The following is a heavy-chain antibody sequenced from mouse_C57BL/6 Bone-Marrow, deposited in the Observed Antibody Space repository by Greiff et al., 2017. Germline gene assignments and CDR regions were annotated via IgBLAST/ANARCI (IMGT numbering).Heavy chain of an antibody. CDR1: AYTFTSYW. J-gene: IGHJ2*03. Sequence: VQLQQPGAELVKPRASVKLSCKASAYTFTSYWMPWVKQRPGRGLEWIGRIVPTSGGTTYNETFKSKATLTVDKTSSTAYMQLSSRSSEDAAVYYCAKYYESYYFDYWGQGNSVKVSS. CDR3: AKYYESYYFDY. V-gene: IGHV1-72*01. D-gene: IGHD2-4*01. CDR2: IVPTSGGT.